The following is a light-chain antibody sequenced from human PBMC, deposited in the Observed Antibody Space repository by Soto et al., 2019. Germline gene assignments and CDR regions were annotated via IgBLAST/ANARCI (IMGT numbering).Light chain of an antibody. CDR2: DVS. J-gene: IGLJ2*01. V-gene: IGLV2-11*01. CDR3: CSNAGSYEE. Sequence: QSVLTQPRSVSGSPGQSVTISCTGTSSDVGGYNYVSWYQQHPGKAPKGMIYDVSERPSGVPDRFSGSKSGNTASLTISGLQAEDEADYYCCSNAGSYEEFGGGTKLTVL. CDR1: SSDVGGYNY.